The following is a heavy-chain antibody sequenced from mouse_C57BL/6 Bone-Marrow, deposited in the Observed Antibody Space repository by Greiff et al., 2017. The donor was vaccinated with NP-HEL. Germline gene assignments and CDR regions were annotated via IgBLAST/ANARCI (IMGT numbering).Heavy chain of an antibody. V-gene: IGHV8-12*01. Sequence: QVTLKESGPGILQSSQTLSLTCSFSGFSLSTSGMGVSWIRQPSGKGLEWLAHIYWDDDKRYNPSLKSRLTISKDTSRNQVFLKITSVDTADTATYYCARGQLRLRFAYWGQGTLVTVSA. CDR1: GFSLSTSGMG. CDR3: ARGQLRLRFAY. J-gene: IGHJ3*01. D-gene: IGHD3-2*02. CDR2: IYWDDDK.